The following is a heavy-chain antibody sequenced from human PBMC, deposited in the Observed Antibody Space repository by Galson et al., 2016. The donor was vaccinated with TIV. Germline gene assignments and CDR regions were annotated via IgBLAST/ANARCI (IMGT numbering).Heavy chain of an antibody. V-gene: IGHV4-59*08. CDR3: ARAPYGENWYFDL. J-gene: IGHJ2*01. CDR1: GGFINGDY. D-gene: IGHD4-17*01. CDR2: IYYSGDTNT. Sequence: SETLSLTCTVSGGFINGDYWSWIRQPPRKGLEWIASIYYSGDTNTNYNPSLNSRVTISVDTSENQVSLKLMSVTAADTAVYYCARAPYGENWYFDLWGRGTLVTVSS.